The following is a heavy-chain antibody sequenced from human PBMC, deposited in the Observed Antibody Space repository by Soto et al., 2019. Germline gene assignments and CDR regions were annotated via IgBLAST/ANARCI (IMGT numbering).Heavy chain of an antibody. D-gene: IGHD5-12*01. V-gene: IGHV1-18*01. J-gene: IGHJ4*02. CDR1: GYSFTSYG. CDR3: ARDLGGFPDY. CDR2: ISAYNGNR. Sequence: QVQLVQSGAEVKKPGASVKVSCKASGYSFTSYGISWVRQAPGQGLEWMGWISAYNGNRKYAQKCQGRVTMTTDTSTSTAYMVRRSLRSDDTAVYYCARDLGGFPDYWGQGTLVTVSS.